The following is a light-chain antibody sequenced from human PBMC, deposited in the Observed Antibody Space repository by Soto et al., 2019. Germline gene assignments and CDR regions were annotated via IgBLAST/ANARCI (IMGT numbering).Light chain of an antibody. CDR3: ASYTTDTTRL. CDR1: NNDVGRYSY. V-gene: IGLV2-14*01. CDR2: EVR. J-gene: IGLJ1*01. Sequence: QSALTQPASVSGTPGQSITITCTGSNNDVGRYSYVSWYQQYPGKTPKLIIYEVRLRPSGISDRFSGSKSGITASLTISGLQPEDEADYYCASYTTDTTRLVGTGTKLTVL.